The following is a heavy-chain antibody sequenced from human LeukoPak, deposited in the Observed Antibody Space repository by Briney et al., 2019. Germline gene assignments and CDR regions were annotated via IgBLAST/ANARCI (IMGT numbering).Heavy chain of an antibody. J-gene: IGHJ6*03. CDR3: ARPRSYYYYYMDV. CDR2: ITPSGST. CDR1: GGSFSGHY. Sequence: PSETLSLTCAFYGGSFSGHYWSWIRQPPGKGLEWIGDITPSGSTNYNPSLKSRVTISVDTSKSQFSLRLTSVTAADTALYYCARPRSYYYYYMDVWGKGTTVTISS. V-gene: IGHV4-34*01.